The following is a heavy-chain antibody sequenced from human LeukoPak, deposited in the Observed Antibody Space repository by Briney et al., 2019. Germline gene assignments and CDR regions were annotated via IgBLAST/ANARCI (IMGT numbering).Heavy chain of an antibody. CDR2: IWNDGSNK. CDR3: VKDRTINGRSSPFDS. V-gene: IGHV3-33*06. Sequence: GGSLRLSCVTSGFTFRNYGMHWVRQAPGKGLEWVAVIWNDGSNKYYADSVKGRFTISRDNSKNALYLQMNSLRAEDTALYYCVKDRTINGRSSPFDSWGQGTLVTVSS. CDR1: GFTFRNYG. D-gene: IGHD1-26*01. J-gene: IGHJ4*02.